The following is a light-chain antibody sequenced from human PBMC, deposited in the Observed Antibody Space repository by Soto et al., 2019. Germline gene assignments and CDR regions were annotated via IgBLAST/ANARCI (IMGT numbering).Light chain of an antibody. CDR2: AAS. V-gene: IGKV3-15*01. CDR1: QGVGSN. Sequence: EIVMTQSPGTLSVSPGERATLSCRASQGVGSNLAWYQQRPGQAPRLLIYAASTRATDIPARFTGRGSGTEFTLTISSLQSEDFAVYFCQQYNNWPPWTFGHGTKVEIK. J-gene: IGKJ1*01. CDR3: QQYNNWPPWT.